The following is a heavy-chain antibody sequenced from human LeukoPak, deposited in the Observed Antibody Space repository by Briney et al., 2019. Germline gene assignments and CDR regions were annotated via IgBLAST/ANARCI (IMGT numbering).Heavy chain of an antibody. V-gene: IGHV4-38-2*02. D-gene: IGHD6-13*01. Sequence: PSETLSLTCTVSGYSISSGYYWGWIRQPPGKGLEWIGSIYHSGSTYYNPSLQSRVTISVDTSKNQFSLKLSSVTAADTAVYYCARHMLAAAGTKYYYYMDVWGKGTTVTISS. CDR2: IYHSGST. CDR1: GYSISSGYY. J-gene: IGHJ6*03. CDR3: ARHMLAAAGTKYYYYMDV.